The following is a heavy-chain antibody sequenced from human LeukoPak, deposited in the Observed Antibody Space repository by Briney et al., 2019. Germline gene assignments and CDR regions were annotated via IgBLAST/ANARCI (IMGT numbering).Heavy chain of an antibody. CDR1: GCTFRDYG. V-gene: IGHV3-30*02. J-gene: IGHJ4*02. CDR2: VQSNLISN. D-gene: IGHD3-10*02. CDR3: TNPAPRPMWTSFDS. Sequence: GGSLRLSCAASGCTFRDYGMYWIRQAPGRGLEWVAYVQSNLISNYYADSVKGQFTSPSENFQNTLYLEIYYLRGEDTAVYFCTNPAPRPMWTSFDSRGQGSRVTVS.